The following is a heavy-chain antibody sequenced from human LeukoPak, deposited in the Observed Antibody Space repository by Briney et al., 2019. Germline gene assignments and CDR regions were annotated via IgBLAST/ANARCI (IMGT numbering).Heavy chain of an antibody. CDR1: GGSISSSSYY. D-gene: IGHD3-22*01. V-gene: IGHV4-39*01. J-gene: IGHJ4*02. Sequence: PSETLSLTCTVSGGSISSSSYYWGWIRQPPGKGLEWIGSICYSGSTKYNPSLKSRVTISVDTSKNQFSLKLSSGTAADTAVYYCARHYYDSTQGDYWGQGTLVTVSS. CDR2: ICYSGST. CDR3: ARHYYDSTQGDY.